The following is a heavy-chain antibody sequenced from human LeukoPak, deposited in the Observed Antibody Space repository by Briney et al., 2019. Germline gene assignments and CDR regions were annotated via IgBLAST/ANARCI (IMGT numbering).Heavy chain of an antibody. D-gene: IGHD2-15*01. V-gene: IGHV4-59*01. CDR2: IYYSGST. J-gene: IGHJ3*02. CDR3: ARVGPTSTPTPDAFDI. CDR1: GGSISSYY. Sequence: SETLSLTCTVSGGSISSYYWSWIRQPPGKGLEWIGYIYYSGSTNYNPSLKSRVTISVHTSKNQFSLKLSSVTAADTAVYYCARVGPTSTPTPDAFDIWGQGTMVTVSS.